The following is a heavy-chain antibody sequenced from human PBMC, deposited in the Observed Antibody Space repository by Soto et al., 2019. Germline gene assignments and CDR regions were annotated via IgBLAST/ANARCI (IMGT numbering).Heavy chain of an antibody. V-gene: IGHV3-48*03. CDR3: ATSLSGYYYNY. CDR2: IHTSGGTI. J-gene: IGHJ4*02. D-gene: IGHD3-22*01. Sequence: EVPLVESGGDLVQPGGSLRLSCVASGFTFSSYEMMWVHQAPGKGLEWVSFIHTSGGTIYYADSVKGRFSISRDNAQNSLYLQMNSLRADDTAVYYCATSLSGYYYNYWGQGTLVTVSS. CDR1: GFTFSSYE.